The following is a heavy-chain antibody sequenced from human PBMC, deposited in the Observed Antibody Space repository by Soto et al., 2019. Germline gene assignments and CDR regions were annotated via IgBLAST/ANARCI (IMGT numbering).Heavy chain of an antibody. D-gene: IGHD2-8*01. CDR3: ASPSNGAYNHAFDI. CDR1: GGTFSSYT. V-gene: IGHV1-69*02. J-gene: IGHJ3*02. CDR2: IIPILGIA. Sequence: QVQLVQSGAEVKKPGSSVKVSCKASGGTFSSYTISWVRQAPGQGLEWMGRIIPILGIANYAQKFQGRVTITADKSTSTAYMELSSLRSEDTAVYYCASPSNGAYNHAFDIWGQGTMVTVSS.